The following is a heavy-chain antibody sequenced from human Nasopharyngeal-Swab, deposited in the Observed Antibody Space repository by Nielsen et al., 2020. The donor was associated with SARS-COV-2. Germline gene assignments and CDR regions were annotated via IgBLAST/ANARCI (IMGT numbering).Heavy chain of an antibody. CDR2: IKSKTDGGTT. CDR3: TTDLQGLLWFENYGMDV. Sequence: GESLKISCAASGFTFSNAWMSWVRQAPGKGLEWVGRIKSKTDGGTTDYAAPVKGRFTISGDDSKNTLYLQMNSLKTEDTAVYYCTTDLQGLLWFENYGMDVWGQGTTVTVSS. J-gene: IGHJ6*02. V-gene: IGHV3-15*01. CDR1: GFTFSNAW. D-gene: IGHD3-10*01.